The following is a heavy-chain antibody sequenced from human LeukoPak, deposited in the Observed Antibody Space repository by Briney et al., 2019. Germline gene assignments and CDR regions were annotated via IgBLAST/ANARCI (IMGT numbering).Heavy chain of an antibody. Sequence: ASVKVSCKASGYTFTSYGISWVRQAPGQGLEWMGWISAYNGNTNYAQKLQGRVTMTTDTSTSTAYMELRSLRSDDTAVYYCAKGYCSSTSCPFDYWGLGTLVTVSS. V-gene: IGHV1-18*01. J-gene: IGHJ4*02. CDR1: GYTFTSYG. CDR3: AKGYCSSTSCPFDY. CDR2: ISAYNGNT. D-gene: IGHD2-2*01.